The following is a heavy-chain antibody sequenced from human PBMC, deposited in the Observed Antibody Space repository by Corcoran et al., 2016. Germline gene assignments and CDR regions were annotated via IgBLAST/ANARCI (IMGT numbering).Heavy chain of an antibody. CDR2: IIPIFGTA. J-gene: IGHJ6*02. Sequence: QVQLVQSGAEVKKPGSSVKVSCKASGGTFSSYAISWVRQAPGQGLEWMGGIIPIFGTANYAQKFQGRVTITADKSTSTAYMELSSLRSEDTAVYYCARYGGDYRYYYYYGMDVWGQGTTVTVSS. V-gene: IGHV1-69*06. CDR3: ARYGGDYRYYYYYGMDV. CDR1: GGTFSSYA. D-gene: IGHD4-17*01.